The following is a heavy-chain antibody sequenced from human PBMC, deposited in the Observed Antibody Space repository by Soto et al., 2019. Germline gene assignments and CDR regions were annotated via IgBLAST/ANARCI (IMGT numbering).Heavy chain of an antibody. D-gene: IGHD6-6*01. CDR3: AREFSNSPEAFDS. CDR1: GGSVKSDNFY. V-gene: IGHV4-61*01. J-gene: IGHJ4*02. CDR2: IYYTGST. Sequence: PSETLSLTCTVSGGSVKSDNFYWSWIRQPPGRGLEWIGYIYYTGSTNYNPSLKSRVTISIDTSRNQFSLKLSSVTAADTAVYYCAREFSNSPEAFDSWGQGSLVTVSS.